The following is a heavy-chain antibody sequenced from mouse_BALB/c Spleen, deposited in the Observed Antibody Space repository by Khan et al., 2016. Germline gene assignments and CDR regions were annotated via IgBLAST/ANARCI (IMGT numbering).Heavy chain of an antibody. CDR2: ISYDGSN. V-gene: IGHV3-6*02. CDR1: GYSITSGYY. Sequence: EVQLQESGPGLVKPSQSLYLTCSVTGYSITSGYYWNWNRQFPGNQLEWMGYISYDGSNNYNPTFKDRTSITRDTSKNHVFQKMTSVTTEDTATYYGTRAWYLDFWGQGTTLTVSA. J-gene: IGHJ2*01. CDR3: TRAWYLDF.